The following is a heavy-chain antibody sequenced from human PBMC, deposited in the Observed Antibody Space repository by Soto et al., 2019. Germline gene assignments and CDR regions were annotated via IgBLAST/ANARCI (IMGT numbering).Heavy chain of an antibody. D-gene: IGHD2-21*02. J-gene: IGHJ4*02. Sequence: GGSLRLSCAASGFTFSDYYMSWIRQAPGKGLEWVSYISSSGSTIYYADSVKGRFTISRDNAENSLYLQMNSLRAEDTAVYYCARDRVVVTAIFDYWGQGTLVTVSS. CDR3: ARDRVVVTAIFDY. CDR2: ISSSGSTI. CDR1: GFTFSDYY. V-gene: IGHV3-11*01.